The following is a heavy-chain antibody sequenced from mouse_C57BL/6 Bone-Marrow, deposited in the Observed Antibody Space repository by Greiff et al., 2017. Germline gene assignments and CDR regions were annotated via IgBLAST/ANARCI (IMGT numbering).Heavy chain of an antibody. Sequence: EVQLVESGGGLVQPKGSLKLSCAASGFTFNTYAMHWVRQAPGTGLEWVARIRRKSSNYAKYYADSVKDRFTISRDDSQSMLYLQMNNLNTEDTAMYYCVRAGEAYWGQGTLVTVSA. CDR1: GFTFNTYA. CDR2: IRRKSSNYAK. J-gene: IGHJ3*01. V-gene: IGHV10-3*01. D-gene: IGHD4-1*01. CDR3: VRAGEAY.